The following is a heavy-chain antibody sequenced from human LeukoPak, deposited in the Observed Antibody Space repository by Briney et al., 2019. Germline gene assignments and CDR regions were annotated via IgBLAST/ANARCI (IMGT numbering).Heavy chain of an antibody. CDR2: ISYDGSNK. D-gene: IGHD3-3*01. CDR1: GFTFSSYG. CDR3: AKGVRFLEWLEYYFDY. J-gene: IGHJ4*02. V-gene: IGHV3-30*18. Sequence: GGSLRLSCAASGFTFSSYGMHWVRQAPGKGLEWVAVISYDGSNKYYADSVKGRFTISRDNSKNTLYLQMNSLRAEDTAVYYCAKGVRFLEWLEYYFDYWGQGTLVTVSS.